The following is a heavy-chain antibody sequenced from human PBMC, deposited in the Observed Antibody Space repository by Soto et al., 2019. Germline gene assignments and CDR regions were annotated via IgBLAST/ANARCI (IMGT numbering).Heavy chain of an antibody. Sequence: SVKVSCKASGGTFSSYAISWVRQAPGQGLEWMGGIIPIFGTANYAQKFQGRVTITADESTSTAYMELSSLRSEDTAVYYCAREVNYGDYTHYIDYWGQGTLVTVSS. J-gene: IGHJ4*02. D-gene: IGHD4-17*01. CDR2: IIPIFGTA. CDR1: GGTFSSYA. V-gene: IGHV1-69*13. CDR3: AREVNYGDYTHYIDY.